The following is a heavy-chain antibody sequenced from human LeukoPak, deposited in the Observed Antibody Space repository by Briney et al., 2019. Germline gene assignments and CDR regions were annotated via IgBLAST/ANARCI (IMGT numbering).Heavy chain of an antibody. V-gene: IGHV4-39*01. D-gene: IGHD6-19*01. CDR2: MYYSGNT. J-gene: IGHJ3*02. Sequence: SETLSLTCSVSGDSISSRNSYWCWIHQSPGKGLEWIGSMYYSGNTYYNPSLRSRVTMSVDTSNNQFSLKLSSVTAADTAAYYCARYPKSYSNGWIAFDIWGQGTMVTVSS. CDR1: GDSISSRNSY. CDR3: ARYPKSYSNGWIAFDI.